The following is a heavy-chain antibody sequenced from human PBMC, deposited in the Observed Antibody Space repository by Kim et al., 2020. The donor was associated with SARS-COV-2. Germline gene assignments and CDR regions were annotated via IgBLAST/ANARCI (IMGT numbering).Heavy chain of an antibody. CDR2: VSDYDTRT. D-gene: IGHD3-22*01. CDR3: ARDRSGDNYYYGLDV. CDR1: GYTFSQYG. Sequence: ASVKVSCKASGYTFSQYGISWVRQAPGKGLEWMGWVSDYDTRTNYGKKFKGRATMTTDRGTSTVFMELRSLRSDDTAVYYCARDRSGDNYYYGLDVWGQGTPVIVSS. V-gene: IGHV1-18*01. J-gene: IGHJ6*02.